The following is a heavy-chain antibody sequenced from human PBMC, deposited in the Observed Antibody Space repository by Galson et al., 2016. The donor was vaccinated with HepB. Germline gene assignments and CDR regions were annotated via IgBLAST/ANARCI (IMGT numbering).Heavy chain of an antibody. CDR3: ARFVGYCSRTSCPNDAFDI. CDR1: GGSITSYY. D-gene: IGHD2-2*03. CDR2: IYDSGST. J-gene: IGHJ3*02. V-gene: IGHV4-59*01. Sequence: SETLSLTCTVSGGSITSYYWTWIRQPPGKGLEWIGYIYDSGSTNYNPSLKSRVTISVDTSKDQFSLKLGSVTAADTAVYYCARFVGYCSRTSCPNDAFDIWGLGTMVTVSS.